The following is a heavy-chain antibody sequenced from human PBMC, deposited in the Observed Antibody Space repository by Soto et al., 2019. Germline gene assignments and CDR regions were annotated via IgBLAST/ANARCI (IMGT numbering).Heavy chain of an antibody. D-gene: IGHD3-10*01. CDR3: ARDRGFGEYYYGMDV. J-gene: IGHJ6*02. V-gene: IGHV1-2*04. Sequence: ASVKVSCKASGYTFTGYYMHWVRQAPGQGLEWMGWINPNSGGTNYAQKFQGWVTMTRDTSISTAYMELSRLRSDDTAVYYCARDRGFGEYYYGMDVWGQGTTVTVSS. CDR2: INPNSGGT. CDR1: GYTFTGYY.